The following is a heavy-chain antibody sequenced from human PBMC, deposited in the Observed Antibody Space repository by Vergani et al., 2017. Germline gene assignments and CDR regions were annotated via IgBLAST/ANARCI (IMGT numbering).Heavy chain of an antibody. J-gene: IGHJ6*02. CDR1: GGTFSSYA. Sequence: QVQLVQSGAEVKKPGSSVKVSCKASGGTFSSYAISWVRQAPGQGLEWMGGIIPIFGTANYAQKFQGRVTINADESTSTAYMELSSLRSEDTAVYYCARGRRPTLCSSTSCYYYYGMDVWGQGTTVTVSS. CDR2: IIPIFGTA. V-gene: IGHV1-69*12. D-gene: IGHD2-2*01. CDR3: ARGRRPTLCSSTSCYYYYGMDV.